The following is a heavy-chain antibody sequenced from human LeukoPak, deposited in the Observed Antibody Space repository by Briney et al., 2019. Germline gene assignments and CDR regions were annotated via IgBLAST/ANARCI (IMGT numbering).Heavy chain of an antibody. D-gene: IGHD3-3*01. CDR2: INPNSGGT. J-gene: IGHJ5*02. CDR3: ARDRVRYYDFWSGKPNWFDP. CDR1: GYTFTGYY. V-gene: IGHV1-2*02. Sequence: GASVKVSCKASGYTFTGYYMHWVRQAPGQGLEWMGWINPNSGGTNYAQKFQGRVTMTRDTSISTAYRELSRLGSDDTAVYYCARDRVRYYDFWSGKPNWFDPWGQGTLVTVSS.